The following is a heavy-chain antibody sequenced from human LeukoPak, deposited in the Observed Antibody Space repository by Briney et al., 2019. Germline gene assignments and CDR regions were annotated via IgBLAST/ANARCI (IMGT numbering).Heavy chain of an antibody. J-gene: IGHJ4*02. V-gene: IGHV3-23*01. Sequence: GGPLRLSCAASGFTFSSYAMSWVRQAPGKRLEWVSVISNSAGSTFYADSVKGRFTISRDNSKNTLYLQMNSLRAEDTAVYYCAKRASGSGTSLYYFDYWGQGTLVTVSS. CDR1: GFTFSSYA. CDR3: AKRASGSGTSLYYFDY. D-gene: IGHD3-10*01. CDR2: ISNSAGST.